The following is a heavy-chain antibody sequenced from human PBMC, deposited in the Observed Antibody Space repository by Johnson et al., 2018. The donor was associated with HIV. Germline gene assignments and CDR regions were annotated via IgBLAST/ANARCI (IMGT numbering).Heavy chain of an antibody. Sequence: QVQLVESGGGVVQPGRSLRLSCAASGFTFSSYAMHWVRQAPAKGLEWVAAISYDGSNKYYADSVKGRFTISRDNSKNTLYLQMNSLRAEDTAVYYCARDEPYNLNAFDIWGQGTMVTVSS. CDR3: ARDEPYNLNAFDI. CDR2: ISYDGSNK. CDR1: GFTFSSYA. V-gene: IGHV3-30-3*01. J-gene: IGHJ3*02. D-gene: IGHD5-24*01.